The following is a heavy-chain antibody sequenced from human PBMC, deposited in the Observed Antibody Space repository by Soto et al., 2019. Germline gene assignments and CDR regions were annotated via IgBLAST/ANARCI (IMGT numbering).Heavy chain of an antibody. CDR3: ARDHMGSLDY. Sequence: SETLSLTSIVSGDSIKTNQWGFIRQPPGKGVESIAYISNGGTANHNPSLKSPVTMALGMARNQFSLHLNSVTGADTAVYYCARDHMGSLDYWGQGIQVTVSS. CDR1: GDSIKTNQ. CDR2: ISNGGTA. D-gene: IGHD3-10*01. V-gene: IGHV4-59*01. J-gene: IGHJ4*02.